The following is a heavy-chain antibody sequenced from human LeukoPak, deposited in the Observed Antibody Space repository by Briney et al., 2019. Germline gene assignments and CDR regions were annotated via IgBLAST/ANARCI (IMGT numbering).Heavy chain of an antibody. J-gene: IGHJ4*02. D-gene: IGHD3-3*01. CDR1: GFTVSSNY. CDR3: ARAQSGLLDY. CDR2: IYSGGTT. Sequence: PGGSLRLSCAASGFTVSSNYMNWVRQAPGNGLEWVSVIYSGGTTYYGDFAKGRFIISRDISKNTLYLEMNRLRVEDTAVYFCARAQSGLLDYWGQGTLVTVSS. V-gene: IGHV3-66*01.